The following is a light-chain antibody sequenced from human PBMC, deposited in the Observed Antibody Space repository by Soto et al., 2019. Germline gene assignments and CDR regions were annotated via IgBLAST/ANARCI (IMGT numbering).Light chain of an antibody. Sequence: QSVLTQPPSASGTPGQKVFISCSGSSSNIGGTNYAYWYQQLPGAAPKLLMHSNNLRPSGVPERISGSKFGTAASLAISGLRSEDEAVYYCASWDDRLGAVIFGGETKVTVL. J-gene: IGLJ2*01. V-gene: IGLV1-47*02. CDR1: SSNIGGTNY. CDR3: ASWDDRLGAVI. CDR2: SNN.